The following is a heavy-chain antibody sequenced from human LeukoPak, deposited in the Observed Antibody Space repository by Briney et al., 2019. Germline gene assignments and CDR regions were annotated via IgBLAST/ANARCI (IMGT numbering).Heavy chain of an antibody. V-gene: IGHV4-39*01. J-gene: IGHJ5*02. CDR2: FYYTGDT. D-gene: IGHD6-19*01. CDR3: VRAVGSVAGPGDWFDP. Sequence: SETLSLTCNVSDGSISTSSFYWGWVRQTPGKGLEWIGTFYYTGDTFYNRSLKSRVTITVDTSKDQFFLALSSVTAADTAVYYCVRAVGSVAGPGDWFDPWGPGILVTVSS. CDR1: DGSISTSSFY.